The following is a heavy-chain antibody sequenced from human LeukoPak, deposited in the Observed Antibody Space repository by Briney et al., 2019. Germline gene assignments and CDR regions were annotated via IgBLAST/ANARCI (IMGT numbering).Heavy chain of an antibody. Sequence: GASVKVSCKASGYTFTGYYMHWVRQAPGQGLEGMGWINPNSGGTNYAQKFQGRVTMTRDTSISTAYMELSRLRSDDTAVYYCARGERWYGSYPIDYWGQGTLVTVSS. V-gene: IGHV1-2*02. CDR3: ARGERWYGSYPIDY. CDR2: INPNSGGT. D-gene: IGHD1-26*01. J-gene: IGHJ4*02. CDR1: GYTFTGYY.